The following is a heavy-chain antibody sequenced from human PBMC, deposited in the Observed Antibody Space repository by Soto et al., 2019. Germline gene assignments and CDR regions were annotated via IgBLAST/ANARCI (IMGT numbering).Heavy chain of an antibody. CDR2: ISYDGSNK. CDR1: GFTFSSYG. D-gene: IGHD5-12*01. Sequence: QVQLVESGGGVVQPGRSLRLSCAASGFTFSSYGMHWVRQAPGKGLEWVAVISYDGSNKYYADSVKGRFTISRDNSKNTLYLQMNSLRAGDTAVYYCAKDLDYPYYFDYWGQGTLVTVSS. CDR3: AKDLDYPYYFDY. J-gene: IGHJ4*02. V-gene: IGHV3-30*18.